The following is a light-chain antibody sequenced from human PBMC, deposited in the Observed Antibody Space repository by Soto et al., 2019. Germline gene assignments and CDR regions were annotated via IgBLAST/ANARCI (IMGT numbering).Light chain of an antibody. Sequence: EIPVAQSPWTLSGSVGDMGTITFRASQTISSWLAWYQQKPGKAPKRLIYAASSLQSGVPSRFSGSGSGTEFTLTISSLQPEDFATYYCLQNNSYPSINFGQGTRLEIK. CDR3: LQNNSYPSIN. CDR2: AAS. J-gene: IGKJ5*01. V-gene: IGKV1-5*01. CDR1: QTISSW.